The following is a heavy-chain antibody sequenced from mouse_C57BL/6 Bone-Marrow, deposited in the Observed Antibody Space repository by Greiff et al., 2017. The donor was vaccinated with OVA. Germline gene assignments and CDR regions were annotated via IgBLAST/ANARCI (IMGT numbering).Heavy chain of an antibody. J-gene: IGHJ2*01. D-gene: IGHD1-1*01. CDR2: IYPGDGDT. Sequence: QVQLQQSGAELVKPGASVKISCKASGYAFSSYWMNWVKQRPGKGLEWIGQIYPGDGDTNYNGKFKGKATLTADKSSSTAYMQLSSLTSEDSAVYFCARAYGSSLHYFDYWGQGTTLTVSS. CDR1: GYAFSSYW. V-gene: IGHV1-80*01. CDR3: ARAYGSSLHYFDY.